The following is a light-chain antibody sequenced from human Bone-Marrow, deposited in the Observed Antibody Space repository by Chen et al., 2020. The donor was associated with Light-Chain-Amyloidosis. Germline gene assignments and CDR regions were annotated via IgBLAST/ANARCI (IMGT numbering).Light chain of an antibody. Sequence: AIRLLQSPSSHSASTGDIVTITCRASQGITNYLAWYQQRPGEAPHLLISAASTLHSGVPSRFNGTGSGTDFTLTITSLQSEDFATYFCQQYYTYPLTFGGGTKVDI. CDR1: QGITNY. CDR3: QQYYTYPLT. V-gene: IGKV1-8*01. CDR2: AAS. J-gene: IGKJ4*01.